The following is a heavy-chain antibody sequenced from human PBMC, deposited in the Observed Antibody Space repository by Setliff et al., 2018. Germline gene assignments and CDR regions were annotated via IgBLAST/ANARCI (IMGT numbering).Heavy chain of an antibody. D-gene: IGHD3-3*01. V-gene: IGHV1-2*04. CDR3: ARGFETEWLLVGGMDV. CDR1: GYTFTAYH. CDR2: INPNSGGT. J-gene: IGHJ6*02. Sequence: ASVKVSCKASGYTFTAYHMHWVRQAPGQGLEWMGWINPNSGGTNYAQKFQGWVTMTRDTSISTAYMELSRLRSDDTAVYYCARGFETEWLLVGGMDVWGQGTTVTVSS.